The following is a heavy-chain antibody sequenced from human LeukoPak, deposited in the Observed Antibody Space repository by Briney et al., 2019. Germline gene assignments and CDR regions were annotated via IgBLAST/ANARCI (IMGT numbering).Heavy chain of an antibody. CDR2: ISSSSSTI. V-gene: IGHV3-48*02. D-gene: IGHD2-2*01. CDR1: GFTVSTNY. Sequence: VQPGGSLRLSCAASGFTVSTNYMSWVRQAPGKGLEWVSYISSSSSTIYYADSVKGRFTISRDNAKNSLYLQMNSLRDEDTAVYYCARIIQLQNWFDPWGQGTLVTVSS. CDR3: ARIIQLQNWFDP. J-gene: IGHJ5*02.